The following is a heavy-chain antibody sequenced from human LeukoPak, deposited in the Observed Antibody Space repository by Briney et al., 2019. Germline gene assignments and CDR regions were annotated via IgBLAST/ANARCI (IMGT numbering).Heavy chain of an antibody. V-gene: IGHV3-33*01. CDR3: ASMTTVTLDDAFDI. D-gene: IGHD4-17*01. Sequence: GGSLRLSRAASGFIFSSYGMHWVRQAPGKGLEWVALIWYDGSKSHHADSVKGRFTISRDNSKNTLYLQMNSLRAEDTAVYYCASMTTVTLDDAFDIWGQGTMVTVSS. J-gene: IGHJ3*02. CDR1: GFIFSSYG. CDR2: IWYDGSKS.